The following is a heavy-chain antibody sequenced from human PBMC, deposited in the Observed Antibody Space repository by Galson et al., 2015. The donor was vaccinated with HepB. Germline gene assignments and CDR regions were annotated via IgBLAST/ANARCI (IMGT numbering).Heavy chain of an antibody. CDR2: IYCSGST. Sequence: EPLSLTCTVSGGSINSSSYYWGWIRQPPGKGLEWIGSIYCSGSTYYNPSLKSRVTISVDTSKNQFSLKLSSVTAADTAVYYCATHDTAAGAFDIWGQGTMVTVSS. V-gene: IGHV4-39*07. J-gene: IGHJ3*02. CDR3: ATHDTAAGAFDI. D-gene: IGHD6-13*01. CDR1: GGSINSSSYY.